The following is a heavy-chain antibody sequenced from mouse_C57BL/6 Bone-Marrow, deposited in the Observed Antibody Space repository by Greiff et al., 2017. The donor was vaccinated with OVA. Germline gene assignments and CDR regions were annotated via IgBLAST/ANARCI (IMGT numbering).Heavy chain of an antibody. CDR2: INPNNGGT. V-gene: IGHV1-26*01. Sequence: EVQLQQSGPELVKPGASVKISCKASGYTFTDYYMNWVKQSHGKSLEWIGDINPNNGGTSYNQKFKGKATLTVDKSSSTAYMELRSLTSEDSAVYYCARLRETGYYFDYWGQGTTLTVSS. J-gene: IGHJ2*01. D-gene: IGHD4-1*01. CDR3: ARLRETGYYFDY. CDR1: GYTFTDYY.